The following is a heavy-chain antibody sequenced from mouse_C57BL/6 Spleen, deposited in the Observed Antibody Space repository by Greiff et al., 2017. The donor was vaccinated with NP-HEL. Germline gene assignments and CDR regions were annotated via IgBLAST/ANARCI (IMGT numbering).Heavy chain of an antibody. CDR3: ARGNYYGSPWYFDV. J-gene: IGHJ1*03. Sequence: QVQLKESGAELVKPGASVKLSCKASGYTFTSYWMHWVKQRPGQGLEWIGMIHPNSGSTNYNEKFKSKATLTVDKSSSTAYMQLSSLTSEDSAVYYCARGNYYGSPWYFDVWGTGTTVTVSS. CDR2: IHPNSGST. CDR1: GYTFTSYW. V-gene: IGHV1-64*01. D-gene: IGHD1-1*01.